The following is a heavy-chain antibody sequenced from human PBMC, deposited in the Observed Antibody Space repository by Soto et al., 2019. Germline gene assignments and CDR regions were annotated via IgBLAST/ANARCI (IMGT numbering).Heavy chain of an antibody. CDR2: IYSRCST. D-gene: IGHD6-19*01. V-gene: IGHV3-53*01. CDR1: AFTVRSNY. Sequence: AGVPLRLSCATSAFTVRSNYMSWVRQAPGKGLEWVSAIYSRCSTYYADSVKGRFTISRDNSKNTLSLQLTSLRAEDRAVYYCAREFQWSGMDVWGQGTTVTVSS. CDR3: AREFQWSGMDV. J-gene: IGHJ6*02.